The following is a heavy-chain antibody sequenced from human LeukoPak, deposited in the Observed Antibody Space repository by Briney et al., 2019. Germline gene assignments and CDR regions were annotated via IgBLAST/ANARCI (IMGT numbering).Heavy chain of an antibody. CDR1: GYTFTSYW. D-gene: IGHD4-17*01. J-gene: IGHJ2*01. V-gene: IGHV5-10-1*01. CDR2: IDPRNSNS. CDR3: ARAATVTGRWYFDR. Sequence: GASLKISCAGSGYTFTSYWISWVRQMPGKGLEWMGWIDPRNSNSKYTPSSQGHVTMSIDKSITTAYLQWFSLEASDTATYYCARAATVTGRWYFDRWGRGTPVIVSS.